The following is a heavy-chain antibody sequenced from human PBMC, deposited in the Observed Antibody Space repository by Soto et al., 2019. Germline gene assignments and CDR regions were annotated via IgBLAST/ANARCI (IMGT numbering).Heavy chain of an antibody. J-gene: IGHJ4*02. D-gene: IGHD3-3*01. Sequence: VASVKVSCKVSGYSLSDLSIHWVRQAPGKGLEWMGGLDAEDGETIYAQKLQGRGTMTEDTSTDTAYMELSSLTSEDMAMYYCATLHRAIERHPDAIWSFDSWGQGTLVTVSS. CDR3: ATLHRAIERHPDAIWSFDS. CDR1: GYSLSDLS. V-gene: IGHV1-24*01. CDR2: LDAEDGET.